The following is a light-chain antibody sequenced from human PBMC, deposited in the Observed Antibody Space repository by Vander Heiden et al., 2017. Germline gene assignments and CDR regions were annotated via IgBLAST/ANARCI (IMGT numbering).Light chain of an antibody. CDR2: WAS. Sequence: DIVLAQSHDSLTLSVGERAIIYCKSSQSVLDRANNRNYLAWYQQKPGQPPKLLIYWASARESAVPDRFSGSGSGTDFTLTISSLQAEDVALYYCQQYFSTLTFGGGTKVQIK. V-gene: IGKV4-1*01. CDR3: QQYFSTLT. CDR1: QSVLDRANNRNY. J-gene: IGKJ4*01.